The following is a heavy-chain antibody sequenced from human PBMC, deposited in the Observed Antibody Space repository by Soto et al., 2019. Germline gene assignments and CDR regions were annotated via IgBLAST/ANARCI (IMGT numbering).Heavy chain of an antibody. J-gene: IGHJ5*02. CDR1: GVTFNRQE. V-gene: IGHV1-3*01. CDR3: ARTRIWSSSSWQDNWFDP. D-gene: IGHD6-13*01. CDR2: INAGNGNT. Sequence: GASVKVSCKASGVTFNRQEMRWVRQAPGQRLEWMGWINAGNGNTKYSQKFQGRVTITRDTSASTAYMELSSLRSEDTAVYYCARTRIWSSSSWQDNWFDPWGQGTLVTVSS.